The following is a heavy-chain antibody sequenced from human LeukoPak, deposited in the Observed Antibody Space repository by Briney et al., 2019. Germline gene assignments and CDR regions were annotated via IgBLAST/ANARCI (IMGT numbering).Heavy chain of an antibody. CDR2: ISSSSSTI. Sequence: PGGSLRLSCAASGFTFSSYSMNWVRQAPGKGLEWVSYISSSSSTIYYADSVKGRFTISRDNAKNSLYPQMNSLRAEDTAVYYCARDQEQLVPYYYYYMDVWGKGTTVTVSS. CDR1: GFTFSSYS. J-gene: IGHJ6*03. D-gene: IGHD6-6*01. V-gene: IGHV3-48*04. CDR3: ARDQEQLVPYYYYYMDV.